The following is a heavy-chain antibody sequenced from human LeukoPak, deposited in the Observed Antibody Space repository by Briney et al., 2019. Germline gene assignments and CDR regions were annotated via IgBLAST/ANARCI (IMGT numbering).Heavy chain of an antibody. CDR2: INTDGSGT. CDR3: ARGRYYGMDV. V-gene: IGHV3-74*01. CDR1: GFTFRNYG. Sequence: GGSLRLSCAASGFTFRNYGMHWVRQAPGKGLEWVSRINTDGSGTAYADSVKGRFAISRDNAKNTLYLQMNSLRAEDTAVYYCARGRYYGMDVWGQGTTVTVSS. J-gene: IGHJ6*02.